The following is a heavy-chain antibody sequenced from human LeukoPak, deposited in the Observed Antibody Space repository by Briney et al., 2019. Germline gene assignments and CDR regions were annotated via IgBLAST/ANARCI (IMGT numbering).Heavy chain of an antibody. J-gene: IGHJ4*02. V-gene: IGHV3-48*03. CDR2: ICSSGTTI. D-gene: IGHD6-19*01. CDR1: GFPFTFYE. Sequence: PGGSLRLSCAVSGFPFTFYEMNWVRQAPGKGMEWVSNICSSGTTIYYADSVKGRFSISRDNAKSSLYLQMNSLSVEDTAVYNCAVLAVASDFDYWGQGALVTVSS. CDR3: AVLAVASDFDY.